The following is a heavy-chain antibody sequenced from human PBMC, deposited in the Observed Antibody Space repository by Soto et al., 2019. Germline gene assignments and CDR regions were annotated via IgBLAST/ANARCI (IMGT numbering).Heavy chain of an antibody. CDR3: ARGVTMVRGVIIDWFDP. D-gene: IGHD3-10*01. CDR2: IGTAGDT. Sequence: GGSLRLSCAASGFTFSSYDMHWVRQATGKGLEWVSTIGTAGDTYYPGSVKGRFTISRENAENSLYLQMNSLRAGDTAVYYCARGVTMVRGVIIDWFDPWGQGTLVTVSS. V-gene: IGHV3-13*04. J-gene: IGHJ5*02. CDR1: GFTFSSYD.